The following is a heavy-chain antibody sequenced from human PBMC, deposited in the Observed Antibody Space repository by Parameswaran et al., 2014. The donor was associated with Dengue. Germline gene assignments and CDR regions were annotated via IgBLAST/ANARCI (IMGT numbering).Heavy chain of an antibody. Sequence: SETLSLTCAVYGGSVTTFYWNWIRQPPGKGLEWIGEIHPTGYINYNPSLKSRVTVSIDTSKNQFSLRLSSVTAADTAVYYCATFHVSSAYTKDYWGQGTLVTVSS. CDR3: ATFHVSSAYTKDY. CDR1: GGSVTTFY. CDR2: IHPTGYI. D-gene: IGHD3-22*01. V-gene: IGHV4-34*01. J-gene: IGHJ4*02.